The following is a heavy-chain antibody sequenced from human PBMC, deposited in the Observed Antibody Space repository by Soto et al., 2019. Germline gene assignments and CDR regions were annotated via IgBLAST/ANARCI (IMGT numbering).Heavy chain of an antibody. Sequence: GASVKVSCKASGGTFSSYAISWVRQAPGQGLEWMGGIIPIFGTANYAQKFQGRVTITADESTSTAYMELSSLRSEDTAVYYCARDLYTPNYYDSSVPNAFDIWGQGTMVTVSS. D-gene: IGHD3-22*01. J-gene: IGHJ3*02. CDR2: IIPIFGTA. CDR1: GGTFSSYA. V-gene: IGHV1-69*13. CDR3: ARDLYTPNYYDSSVPNAFDI.